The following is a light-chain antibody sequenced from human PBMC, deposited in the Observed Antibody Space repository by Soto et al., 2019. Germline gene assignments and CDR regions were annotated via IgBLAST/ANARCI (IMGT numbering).Light chain of an antibody. J-gene: IGLJ1*01. CDR3: SSFTSSILYV. CDR1: SSDIGGHIY. CDR2: EVT. Sequence: QSALTQPASVSGSLGQSITISCTGTSSDIGGHIYVSWYQQHPGKAPKLMIYEVTTRPSGVSNRFSGSKSGNTASLTISGLQAEDEADYYCSSFTSSILYVFGTGTKVTVL. V-gene: IGLV2-14*01.